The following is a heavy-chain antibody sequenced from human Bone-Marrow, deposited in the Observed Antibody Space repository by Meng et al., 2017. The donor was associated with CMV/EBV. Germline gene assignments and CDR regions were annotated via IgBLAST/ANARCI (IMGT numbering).Heavy chain of an antibody. Sequence: SVKVSCKASGGTFSSYAVNWVRQAPGQGLQWMGGIIPIFGTANYAQKFQGRVTITTDESTSTAYMELSSLRSEDTAVYYCARDRSHIAARPGYYYGMDVWGQGTTATVPS. V-gene: IGHV1-69*05. CDR3: ARDRSHIAARPGYYYGMDV. D-gene: IGHD6-6*01. CDR2: IIPIFGTA. J-gene: IGHJ6*02. CDR1: GGTFSSYA.